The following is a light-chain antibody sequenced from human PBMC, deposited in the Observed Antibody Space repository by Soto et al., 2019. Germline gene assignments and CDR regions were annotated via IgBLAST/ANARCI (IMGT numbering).Light chain of an antibody. CDR1: QYVGSA. V-gene: IGKV3-11*01. Sequence: EIVLTQSPVTLSSSPGEIATLSCRASQYVGSALVWYQQKPVQTPRLLIYDAFNRSTGIPARFSGGGSGTAFTLAISSLVPEDFAVSYCQQRSYWPITYGQGTRLVIK. CDR2: DAF. CDR3: QQRSYWPIT. J-gene: IGKJ5*01.